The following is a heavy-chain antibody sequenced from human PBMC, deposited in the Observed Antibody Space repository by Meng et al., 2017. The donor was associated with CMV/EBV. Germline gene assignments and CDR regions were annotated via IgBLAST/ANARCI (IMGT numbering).Heavy chain of an antibody. J-gene: IGHJ4*02. V-gene: IGHV3-15*01. CDR3: TTDSYDFWSGQREYYFDY. CDR1: GFTFSNAW. CDR2: IKSKTDGGTT. D-gene: IGHD3-3*01. Sequence: GESLKISCAASGFTFSNAWMSCVRQAPGKGLEWVGRIKSKTDGGTTDYAAPVKGRFTISRDDSKNTLYLQMNSLKTEDTAVYYCTTDSYDFWSGQREYYFDYWGQGTLVTVSS.